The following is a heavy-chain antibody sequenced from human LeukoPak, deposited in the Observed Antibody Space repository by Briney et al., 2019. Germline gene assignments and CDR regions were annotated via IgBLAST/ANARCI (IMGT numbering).Heavy chain of an antibody. Sequence: SETLSLTCTVSGGSTSSYHWNWIRQPPGKGLEWIGYIYYSGSTNYNPSLKSRVTISVDTSKNRFSLKLSSVTAADTAVYYCAREHYYGSGIDYWGQGTLVTVSS. V-gene: IGHV4-59*01. CDR3: AREHYYGSGIDY. J-gene: IGHJ4*02. CDR1: GGSTSSYH. D-gene: IGHD3-10*01. CDR2: IYYSGST.